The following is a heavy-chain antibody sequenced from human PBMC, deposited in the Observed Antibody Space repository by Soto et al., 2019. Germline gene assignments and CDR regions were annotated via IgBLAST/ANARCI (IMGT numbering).Heavy chain of an antibody. Sequence: GGSLRLSCAASGFTFSSYAMHWVRQAPGKGLEWVAVISYDGSNKYYADSVKGRFTISRDNSKNTLYLQMNSLRAEDTAVYYCARAPITMVRGVILGYFDYWGQGTLVTVSS. V-gene: IGHV3-30-3*01. CDR2: ISYDGSNK. J-gene: IGHJ4*02. D-gene: IGHD3-10*01. CDR1: GFTFSSYA. CDR3: ARAPITMVRGVILGYFDY.